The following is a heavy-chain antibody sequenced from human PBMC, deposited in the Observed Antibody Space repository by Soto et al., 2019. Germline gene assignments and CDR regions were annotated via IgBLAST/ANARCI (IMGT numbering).Heavy chain of an antibody. D-gene: IGHD1-26*01. CDR1: GGSVSSGNYY. V-gene: IGHV4-61*01. J-gene: IGHJ6*02. Sequence: PSETLSLTCTVSGGSVSSGNYYWSWIRQPPGKGLEWIGYLYDSGSTDYNPSLKSRVTISVDTSKNQFSLKLSSVTAADTAVYYCAKEGVGATSYYYYYGMDVWGQGTTVTVSS. CDR2: LYDSGST. CDR3: AKEGVGATSYYYYYGMDV.